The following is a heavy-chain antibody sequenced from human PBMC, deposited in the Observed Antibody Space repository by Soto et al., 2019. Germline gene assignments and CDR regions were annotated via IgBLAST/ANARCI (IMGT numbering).Heavy chain of an antibody. Sequence: QVPLVQSGAEVKKPGASVKVSCKASGYTFTSYGISWVRQAPGQGLEWMGWISAYNGNTNYAQKLQGRVTMTTDTSTSTAYMELRSLRSDDTAVYYCAREKVVLNTVKRRGWFDPWGQGTLVTVSS. CDR3: AREKVVLNTVKRRGWFDP. CDR1: GYTFTSYG. V-gene: IGHV1-18*01. D-gene: IGHD4-17*01. J-gene: IGHJ5*02. CDR2: ISAYNGNT.